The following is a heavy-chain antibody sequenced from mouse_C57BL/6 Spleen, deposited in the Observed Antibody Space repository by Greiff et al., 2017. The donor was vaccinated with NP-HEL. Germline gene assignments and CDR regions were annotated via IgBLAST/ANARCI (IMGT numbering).Heavy chain of an antibody. CDR3: ARNNYDYPYAMDY. D-gene: IGHD2-4*01. V-gene: IGHV2-2*01. CDR1: GFSLTSYG. Sequence: QVQLKESGPGLVQPSQSLSITCTVSGFSLTSYGVHWVRQSPGKGLEWLGVIWSGGSTDYNAAFISRLSISKDNSKSQVFFKMNSLQADDTAIYYCARNNYDYPYAMDYWGQGTSVTVSS. J-gene: IGHJ4*01. CDR2: IWSGGST.